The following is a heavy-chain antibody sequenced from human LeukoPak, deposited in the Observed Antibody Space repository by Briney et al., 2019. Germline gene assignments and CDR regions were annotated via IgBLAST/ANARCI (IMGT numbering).Heavy chain of an antibody. CDR3: ARDPGIAVAGTFYYGMDV. V-gene: IGHV3-30-3*01. CDR1: GFTFSSYA. D-gene: IGHD6-19*01. J-gene: IGHJ6*02. Sequence: GGSLRLSCAASGFTFSSYAMHWVRQAPGKGLEWVAVISYDGSNKYYADSVKGRFTISRDNSKNTLYLQMNSLRAEDTAVYYCARDPGIAVAGTFYYGMDVWGQGTTVTVSS. CDR2: ISYDGSNK.